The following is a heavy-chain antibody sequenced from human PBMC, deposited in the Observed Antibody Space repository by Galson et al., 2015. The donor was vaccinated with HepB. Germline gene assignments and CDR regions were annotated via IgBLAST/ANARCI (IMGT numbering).Heavy chain of an antibody. J-gene: IGHJ4*02. CDR1: GFTFSSYG. D-gene: IGHD4-17*01. Sequence: SLRLSCAASGFTFSSYGMHWVRQAPGKGLEWVAVISYDGSNKYYADSVKGRFTISRDNSKNTLYLQMNSLKAEDTAVYYCARNYGDTPFFDYWGQGTLVTVSS. V-gene: IGHV3-30*03. CDR3: ARNYGDTPFFDY. CDR2: ISYDGSNK.